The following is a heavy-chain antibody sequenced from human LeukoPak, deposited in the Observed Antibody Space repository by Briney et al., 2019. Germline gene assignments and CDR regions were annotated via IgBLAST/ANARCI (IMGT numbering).Heavy chain of an antibody. V-gene: IGHV3-21*01. Sequence: GGSLRLSCAASEFAFSTYNMNWVRQAPGKGLEWVSSISSSSTYIYYADSVKGRFTISRDYARNSLSLQMNSLRAEDTAVYYCARDKYGDYGLDYWGPGTLVTVSS. CDR3: ARDKYGDYGLDY. CDR2: ISSSSTYI. CDR1: EFAFSTYN. J-gene: IGHJ4*02. D-gene: IGHD4-17*01.